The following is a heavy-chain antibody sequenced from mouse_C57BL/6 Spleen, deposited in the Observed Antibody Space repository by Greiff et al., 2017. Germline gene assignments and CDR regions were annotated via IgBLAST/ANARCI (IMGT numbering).Heavy chain of an antibody. CDR1: GFNIKDDY. Sequence: DVQLQESGAELVRPGASVKLSCTASGFNIKDDYMHWVKQRPEQGLEWIGWIDPENGDTEYASKFQGKATITADTSSNTAYLQLSSLTSEDTAVYYCTTPGYFDVWGTGTTVTVSS. CDR3: TTPGYFDV. V-gene: IGHV14-4*01. CDR2: IDPENGDT. J-gene: IGHJ1*03.